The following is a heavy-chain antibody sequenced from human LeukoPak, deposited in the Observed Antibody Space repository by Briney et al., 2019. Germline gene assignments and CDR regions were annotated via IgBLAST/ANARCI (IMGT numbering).Heavy chain of an antibody. CDR2: IIPILGIA. V-gene: IGHV1-69*04. CDR1: GGTFSSYA. CDR3: SRDYGGGGSCYFNFQP. D-gene: IGHD2-15*01. J-gene: IGHJ1*01. Sequence: EASVKVSCKASGGTFSSYAISWVRQAPGQGLEWMGRIIPILGIANYAQKFQGRVTITADKSTSTAYMELSSLRSEDTAVYYCSRDYGGGGSCYFNFQPWGQGTLVTVS.